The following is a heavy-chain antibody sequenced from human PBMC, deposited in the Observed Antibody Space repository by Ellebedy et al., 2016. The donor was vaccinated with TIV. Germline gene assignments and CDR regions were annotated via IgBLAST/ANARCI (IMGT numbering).Heavy chain of an antibody. V-gene: IGHV3-23*01. J-gene: IGHJ3*02. CDR3: ARGARTNGSYGRDAFAM. D-gene: IGHD1-26*01. CDR1: GFIFSNFA. CDR2: LCGSGRGI. Sequence: GESLKISCAASGFIFSNFAMGWVRQSPGKGLEGVSGLCGSGRGIFYSDSVKGRFTISRDNPKNTLYLQMNSLRDEETAMYFCARGARTNGSYGRDAFAMWGQGTMVTVSS.